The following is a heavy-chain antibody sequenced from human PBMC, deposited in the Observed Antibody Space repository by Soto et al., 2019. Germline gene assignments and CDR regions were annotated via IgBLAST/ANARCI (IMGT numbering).Heavy chain of an antibody. J-gene: IGHJ4*02. CDR3: ARDRVYTRPWYFDF. Sequence: PGGSLRLSCEASGFTFSSYSISWVRQAPGKGLEWVSYISTSSSNIYYADSVKGRFTISRDNAKNSLYLQMNSLRDEDTAVYYCARDRVYTRPWYFDFWGQGTLVTVSS. V-gene: IGHV3-48*02. CDR2: ISTSSSNI. CDR1: GFTFSSYS. D-gene: IGHD6-13*01.